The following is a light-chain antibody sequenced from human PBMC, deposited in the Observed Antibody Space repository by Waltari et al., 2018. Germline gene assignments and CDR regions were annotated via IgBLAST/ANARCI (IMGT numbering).Light chain of an antibody. CDR1: NIGSKS. V-gene: IGLV3-9*01. CDR2: RDI. J-gene: IGLJ1*01. Sequence: SYDLTDSISVSVALGQTAKIACGGNNIGSKSVHWYQQKPGQAPILVIYRDIRRPSGIPERCSGSNSGNTATLTISRAQVVDEADYFCQVWASGTYVFAGGTKLTVL. CDR3: QVWASGTYV.